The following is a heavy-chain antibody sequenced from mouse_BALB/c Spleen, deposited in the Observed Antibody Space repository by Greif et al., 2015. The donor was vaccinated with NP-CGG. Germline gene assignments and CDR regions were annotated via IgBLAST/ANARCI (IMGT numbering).Heavy chain of an antibody. CDR2: ISTYYNNT. V-gene: IGHV1-67*01. CDR1: GYTFTDYA. D-gene: IGHD2-14*01. CDR3: ASKGRYDTMDY. Sequence: VQLQGSGPELVRPGVSVKISCKGSGYTFTDYAMHWVKQSHAESLEWIGIISTYYNNTNFNQKFKGKATMTVDKSSSTAYMELARLTSEDSAIYYCASKGRYDTMDYWGQGTSVTVSS. J-gene: IGHJ4*01.